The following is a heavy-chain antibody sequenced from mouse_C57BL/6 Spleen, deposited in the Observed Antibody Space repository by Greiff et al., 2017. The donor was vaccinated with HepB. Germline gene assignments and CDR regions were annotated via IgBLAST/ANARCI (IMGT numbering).Heavy chain of an antibody. CDR1: GYAFSSSW. J-gene: IGHJ4*01. CDR3: AREGFYYGNYGDAMDY. D-gene: IGHD2-1*01. CDR2: IYPGDGDT. V-gene: IGHV1-82*01. Sequence: VQLQQSGPELVKPGASVKISCKASGYAFSSSWMNWVKQRPGKGLEWIGRIYPGDGDTNYNGKFKGKATLTADKSSSTAYMQLSSLTSEDSAVYFWAREGFYYGNYGDAMDYWGQGTSVTVSS.